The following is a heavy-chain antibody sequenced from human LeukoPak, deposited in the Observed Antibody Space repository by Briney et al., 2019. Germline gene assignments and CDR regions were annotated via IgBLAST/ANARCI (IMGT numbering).Heavy chain of an antibody. V-gene: IGHV4-34*01. CDR2: INHSGST. Sequence: SETLSLTCAVYGGSFSGYYWSWIRQPPGKGLEWIGEINHSGSTNYNPSLKSRVTIPVDTSKDQFSLKLSSVTAADTAVYYCARGPLMVGKAYYYYYYMDVWGKGTTVTVSS. D-gene: IGHD2-8*01. CDR1: GGSFSGYY. J-gene: IGHJ6*03. CDR3: ARGPLMVGKAYYYYYYMDV.